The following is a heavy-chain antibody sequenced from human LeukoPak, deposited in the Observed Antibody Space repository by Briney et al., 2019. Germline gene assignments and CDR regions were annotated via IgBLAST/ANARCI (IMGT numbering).Heavy chain of an antibody. CDR3: ARVMFYSGSYYYYGMDV. Sequence: AGGSLRLSCAASGFTVSSNYMSWVRQAPGKGLEWVSYISSSSSTIYYADSVKGRFTISSDNAKNSLYLQMNSLRDEDTAVYYCARVMFYSGSYYYYGMDVWGQGTTVTVSS. J-gene: IGHJ6*02. CDR1: GFTVSSNY. D-gene: IGHD1-26*01. V-gene: IGHV3-48*02. CDR2: ISSSSSTI.